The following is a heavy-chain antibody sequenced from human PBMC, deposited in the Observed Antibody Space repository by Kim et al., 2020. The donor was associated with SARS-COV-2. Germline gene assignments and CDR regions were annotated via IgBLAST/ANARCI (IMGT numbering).Heavy chain of an antibody. J-gene: IGHJ4*02. CDR2: INPTGGDT. CDR1: GYTFTSFY. Sequence: ASVKVSCKASGYTFTSFYIHWVRQAPGQGLEWMGLINPTGGDTTYAQKFQGRVTMTRDRSTDTVYMELNSLRSDDTATYYCTRNHYGSARYEDYWGQGTLVTVSS. D-gene: IGHD3-10*01. CDR3: TRNHYGSARYEDY. V-gene: IGHV1-46*01.